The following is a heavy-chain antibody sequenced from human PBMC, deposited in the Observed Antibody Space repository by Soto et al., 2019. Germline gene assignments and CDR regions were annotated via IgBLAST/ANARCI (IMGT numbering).Heavy chain of an antibody. Sequence: QVQLQESGPGLVKPSQTLSLTCTVSGGSISSGGDYWSWIRQHPGKGLEWIGYIYYSGSTYYNPSLKSRVTVLVDTSKNQCSLKVSSVTAADTAIYYCARGRYFGSGSFIFDPWGQGSLVTVSS. CDR2: IYYSGST. CDR1: GGSISSGGDY. J-gene: IGHJ5*02. V-gene: IGHV4-31*03. CDR3: ARGRYFGSGSFIFDP. D-gene: IGHD3-10*01.